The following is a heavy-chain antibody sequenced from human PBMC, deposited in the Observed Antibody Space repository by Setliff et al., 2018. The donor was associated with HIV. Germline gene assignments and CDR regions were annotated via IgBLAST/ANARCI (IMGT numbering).Heavy chain of an antibody. V-gene: IGHV4-59*11. CDR2: IYYSGGT. CDR1: GGSISSHY. CDR3: ARDRDYYYYMDV. J-gene: IGHJ6*03. Sequence: SETLSLTCTVSGGSISSHYWSWIRQPPGKGLEWIGYIYYSGGTKYNPSLMSRITMSVDTSKNQFSLKLSSVTVADTAVYYCARDRDYYYYMDVWGKGTTVTVS.